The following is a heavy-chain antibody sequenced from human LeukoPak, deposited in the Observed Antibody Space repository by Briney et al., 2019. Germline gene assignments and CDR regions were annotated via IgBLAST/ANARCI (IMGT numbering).Heavy chain of an antibody. CDR3: ARDLTGDSQFDP. CDR1: GYTFTGYY. J-gene: IGHJ5*02. CDR2: INPNSGGT. D-gene: IGHD7-27*01. V-gene: IGHV1-2*02. Sequence: GASVKVSCKASGYTFTGYYMHWVRQAPGQGLEWMGWINPNSGGTNYAQKFQGRVTMTRDTSISTAYMELSRLRSDDTAVYYRARDLTGDSQFDPWGQGTLVTVSS.